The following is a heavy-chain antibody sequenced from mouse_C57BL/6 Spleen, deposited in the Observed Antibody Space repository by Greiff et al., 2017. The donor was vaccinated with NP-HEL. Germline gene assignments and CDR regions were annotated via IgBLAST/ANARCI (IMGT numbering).Heavy chain of an antibody. CDR2: IHPNSGST. J-gene: IGHJ1*03. V-gene: IGHV1-64*01. Sequence: VQLQQSGAELVKPGASVKLSCKASGYTFTSYWMHWVKQRPGQGLEWIGMIHPNSGSTNYNEKFKSKATLTVDKSSSPAYMQLSSLTSEDSAVYYCAQRDYGSSEGYFDVWGTGTTVTVSS. CDR1: GYTFTSYW. D-gene: IGHD1-1*01. CDR3: AQRDYGSSEGYFDV.